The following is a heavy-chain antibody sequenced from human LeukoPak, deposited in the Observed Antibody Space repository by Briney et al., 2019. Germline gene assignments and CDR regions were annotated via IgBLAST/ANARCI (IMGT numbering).Heavy chain of an antibody. CDR3: AKVHQQITDCSGGSCYPYYYYYMDV. Sequence: PGGSLRLSCAASGFTFSSYGMHWVRQAPGKGLEWVAFIRYDGSNKYYADSVKGRFTISRDNSKNTLYLQMNSLRAEDTAVYYCAKVHQQITDCSGGSCYPYYYYYMDVWGKGTTVTISS. CDR1: GFTFSSYG. D-gene: IGHD2-15*01. V-gene: IGHV3-30*02. CDR2: IRYDGSNK. J-gene: IGHJ6*03.